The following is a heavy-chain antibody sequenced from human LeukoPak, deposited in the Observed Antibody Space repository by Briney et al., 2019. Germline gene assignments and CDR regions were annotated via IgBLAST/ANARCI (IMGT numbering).Heavy chain of an antibody. D-gene: IGHD3-22*01. CDR2: MYYSGST. J-gene: IGHJ5*02. Sequence: PSETLSLTCAVSGGSISSGDYYWSWIRQPPGKGLEWIAYMYYSGSTYYNPSLKSRVTMSADTSKNQLSLKLSSVTAADTAVYYCARPYYYDSRIDPWGQGILVTVSS. CDR1: GGSISSGDYY. CDR3: ARPYYYDSRIDP. V-gene: IGHV4-30-4*01.